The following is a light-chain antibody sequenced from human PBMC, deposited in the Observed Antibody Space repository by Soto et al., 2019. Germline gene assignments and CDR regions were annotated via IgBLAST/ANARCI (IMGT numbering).Light chain of an antibody. CDR1: QNVGNI. V-gene: IGKV3-11*01. J-gene: IGKJ5*01. CDR3: VQRAIWPIT. CDR2: DTS. Sequence: ENVVTQSPATLSLSPGQRATLSCRADQNVGNILAWFQQKPGQAPRLLIYDTSNRATGIPARFNGSGSGTDFTLTISSLVPEDFAIYYCVQRAIWPITFGRGTRLDIK.